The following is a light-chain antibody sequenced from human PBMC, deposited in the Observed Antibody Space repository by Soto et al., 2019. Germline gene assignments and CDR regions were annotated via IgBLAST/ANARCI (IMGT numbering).Light chain of an antibody. Sequence: DIQMTQSPSSLSASVGDRVTITCQASQDIHQYLNWYQQKPGKPPNLLIYGASTLETGVPSRFSGRGSGTYFTFTLSTLQPEDIATYYCQQHEDFPLTFGPGTTVDI. CDR2: GAS. J-gene: IGKJ3*01. V-gene: IGKV1-33*01. CDR1: QDIHQY. CDR3: QQHEDFPLT.